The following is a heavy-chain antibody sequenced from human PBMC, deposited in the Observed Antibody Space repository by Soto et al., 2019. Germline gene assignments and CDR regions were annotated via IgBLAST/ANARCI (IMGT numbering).Heavy chain of an antibody. CDR1: GFTFSSYA. Sequence: PGGSLRLSCAASGFTFSSYAMSWVRQAPGKGLEWVSAISGSGGGTYYADSVKGRFTISRDNSKNTLYLQMNSLRAEDTAVYYCASVGPHDCSGYYPGCDCWGQGTLVRVSS. D-gene: IGHD3-22*01. CDR3: ASVGPHDCSGYYPGCDC. V-gene: IGHV3-23*01. CDR2: ISGSGGGT. J-gene: IGHJ4*02.